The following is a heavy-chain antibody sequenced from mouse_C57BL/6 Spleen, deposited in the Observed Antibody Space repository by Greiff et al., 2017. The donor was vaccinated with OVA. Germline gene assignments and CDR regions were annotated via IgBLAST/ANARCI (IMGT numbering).Heavy chain of an antibody. CDR3: ARENYDYDYYYAMDY. D-gene: IGHD2-4*01. CDR2: ISDGGSYT. Sequence: EVQGVESGGGLVKPGGSLKLSCAASGFTFSSYAMSWVRQTPEKRLEWVATISDGGSYTYYPDNVKGRFTISRDNAKNNLYLQMSHLKSEDTAMYYCARENYDYDYYYAMDYWGQGTSVTVSS. V-gene: IGHV5-4*01. J-gene: IGHJ4*01. CDR1: GFTFSSYA.